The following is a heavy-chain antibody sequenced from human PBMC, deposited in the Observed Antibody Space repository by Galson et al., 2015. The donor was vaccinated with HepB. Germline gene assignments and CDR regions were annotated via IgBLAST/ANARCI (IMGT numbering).Heavy chain of an antibody. D-gene: IGHD4-17*01. CDR1: GFSFSSYG. V-gene: IGHV3-30*18. CDR2: ISYDGTNE. J-gene: IGHJ6*02. CDR3: AKDYYGAGYYLFGMDV. Sequence: SLRLSCAASGFSFSSYGMLWVRRAPGKGLKWVALISYDGTNEYYSDSVKGRFAISRDNSKNTLHLQMHSLRPEDTAVYYCAKDYYGAGYYLFGMDVWGQGTTVTVSS.